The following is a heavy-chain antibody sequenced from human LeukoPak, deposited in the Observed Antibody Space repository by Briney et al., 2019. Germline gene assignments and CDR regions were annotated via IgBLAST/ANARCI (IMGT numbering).Heavy chain of an antibody. J-gene: IGHJ4*02. V-gene: IGHV1-69*13. CDR1: GGTFSSYA. CDR3: ARVGSTTKYYYDSSGYYYFDY. CDR2: IIPIFGTA. Sequence: SVKVSCKASGGTFSSYAISWVRQAPGQGLEWMGGIIPIFGTANYAQKFQGRVTITADESTSTAYMELSSLGSEDTAVYYCARVGSTTKYYYDSSGYYYFDYWGQGTLVTVSS. D-gene: IGHD3-22*01.